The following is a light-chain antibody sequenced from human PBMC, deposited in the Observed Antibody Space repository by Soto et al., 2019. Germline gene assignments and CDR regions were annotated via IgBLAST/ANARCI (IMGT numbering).Light chain of an antibody. CDR3: QQYIDWPRT. CDR1: RPVVRQ. Sequence: EIVLTQSPDALSLSPGERVSLSCRASRPVVRQYIAWYHQKPGQAPRLLIHDAVSRATGVPAKFSGSGSGTEFTLTITSLQSEDFALYYCQQYIDWPRTFGQGTKVDIK. J-gene: IGKJ1*01. CDR2: DAV. V-gene: IGKV3-15*01.